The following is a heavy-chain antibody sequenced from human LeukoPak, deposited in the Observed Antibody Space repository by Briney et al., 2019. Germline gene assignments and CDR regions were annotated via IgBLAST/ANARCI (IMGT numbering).Heavy chain of an antibody. Sequence: SETLSLTCAVYGGSFSGYYWSWIRQPPGKGLEWIGEINHSGSTNYNPSLKSRVTISVDTSKNQFSLKLSSVTAADTAVYYCARHPFSNPFDFWGRGTLVTVSS. J-gene: IGHJ4*02. V-gene: IGHV4-34*01. D-gene: IGHD7-27*01. CDR2: INHSGST. CDR3: ARHPFSNPFDF. CDR1: GGSFSGYY.